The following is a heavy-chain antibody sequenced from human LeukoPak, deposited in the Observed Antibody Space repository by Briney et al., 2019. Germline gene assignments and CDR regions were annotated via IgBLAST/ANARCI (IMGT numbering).Heavy chain of an antibody. Sequence: PGGSLRLSCAASGFTFSSSEMNWVRQAPGKGLEWVSCISSGGTTVFYADSVKGRFTISRDNAKNSLYLQMSSLRAEDTAVYYCARDGLIVATTWGQGTLVTVSS. J-gene: IGHJ5*02. CDR2: ISSGGTTV. D-gene: IGHD5-12*01. CDR3: ARDGLIVATT. V-gene: IGHV3-48*03. CDR1: GFTFSSSE.